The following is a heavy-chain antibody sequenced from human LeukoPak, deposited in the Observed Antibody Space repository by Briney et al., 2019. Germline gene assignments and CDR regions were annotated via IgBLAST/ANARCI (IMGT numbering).Heavy chain of an antibody. Sequence: PSETLSLTCTVSGGSISSGDYYWSWIRQPPGKGLEWIGHIYYSGSTYYNPSLKSRVTISVDTSKHKFSLKLSSVTAADTAVYYCAREWLLESIDYWGQGTLVTVSS. V-gene: IGHV4-30-4*08. CDR1: GGSISSGDYY. CDR3: AREWLLESIDY. J-gene: IGHJ4*02. D-gene: IGHD3-22*01. CDR2: IYYSGST.